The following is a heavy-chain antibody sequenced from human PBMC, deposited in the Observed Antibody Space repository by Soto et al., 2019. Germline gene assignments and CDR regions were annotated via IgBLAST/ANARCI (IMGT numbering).Heavy chain of an antibody. CDR2: ISSSSSYI. J-gene: IGHJ6*03. D-gene: IGHD3-3*01. CDR3: AGGGGDFWSGPPPYYYYMDV. V-gene: IGHV3-21*01. Sequence: GGSLRLSCAASGFTFSSYSMNWVRQAPGKGLEWVSSISSSSSYIYYADSVKGRFTISRDNAKNSLYLKMNSLRAEDTAVYYCAGGGGDFWSGPPPYYYYMDVWGKGTTVTVSS. CDR1: GFTFSSYS.